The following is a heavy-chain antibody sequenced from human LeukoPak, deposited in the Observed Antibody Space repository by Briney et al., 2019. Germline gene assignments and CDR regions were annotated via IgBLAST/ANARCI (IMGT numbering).Heavy chain of an antibody. V-gene: IGHV3-13*01. D-gene: IGHD1-1*01. Sequence: PGGSLRLSCAASGFTFSSYDMHWVRQATGKGLEWVSAIGTAGDTYCPGSVKGRFTISRENAKNSLYLQMNSLRAGDTAVYYCARATGTWYFDYWGQGTLVTVSS. J-gene: IGHJ4*02. CDR2: IGTAGDT. CDR1: GFTFSSYD. CDR3: ARATGTWYFDY.